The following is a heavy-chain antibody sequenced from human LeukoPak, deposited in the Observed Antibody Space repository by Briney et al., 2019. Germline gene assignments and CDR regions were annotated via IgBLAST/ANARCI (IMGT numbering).Heavy chain of an antibody. CDR2: VWYDGSDT. J-gene: IGHJ4*02. V-gene: IGHV3-33*01. Sequence: QPGRSLRLSCAASGFTFNTYAMHWVRQAPGKGLEWVAVVWYDGSDTYYGGFVKGRFTISRDNSKNTLYLQMNSLRGEDTAVYCCARGGSTWCYFDYWGQGTLVTVSS. D-gene: IGHD6-13*01. CDR1: GFTFNTYA. CDR3: ARGGSTWCYFDY.